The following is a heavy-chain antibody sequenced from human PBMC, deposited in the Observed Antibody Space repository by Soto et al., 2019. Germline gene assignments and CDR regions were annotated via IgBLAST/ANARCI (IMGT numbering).Heavy chain of an antibody. Sequence: QVQLVESGGGVVQPGRSLRLSCAASGFTFSNYGMHWVRQAPGKGLEWVAVILNDGSNRYHADSVKDRFTISRDNSKNTLYLQMNSLRAEDTAVYYCARDDEYWGNGIEVWGQGTKVTVS. CDR3: ARDDEYWGNGIEV. D-gene: IGHD3-16*01. CDR2: ILNDGSNR. CDR1: GFTFSNYG. J-gene: IGHJ6*02. V-gene: IGHV3-33*01.